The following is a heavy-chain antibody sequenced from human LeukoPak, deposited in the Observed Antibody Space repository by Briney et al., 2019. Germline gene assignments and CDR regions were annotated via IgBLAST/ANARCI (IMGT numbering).Heavy chain of an antibody. J-gene: IGHJ4*02. Sequence: ASVKVSCKASGYTFTGYYMHWVRQAPGQGLEWMGWINPNSGGTNYAQKFQGRVTMTRDTSISTAYMELSRLRSDDTAVYYCARDRGLFKFGGVIAAIYWGQGTLVTVSS. D-gene: IGHD3-16*02. CDR3: ARDRGLFKFGGVIAAIY. CDR2: INPNSGGT. CDR1: GYTFTGYY. V-gene: IGHV1-2*02.